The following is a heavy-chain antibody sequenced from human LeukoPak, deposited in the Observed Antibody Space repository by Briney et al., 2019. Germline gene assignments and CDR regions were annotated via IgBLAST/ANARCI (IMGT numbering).Heavy chain of an antibody. J-gene: IGHJ5*02. V-gene: IGHV3-30*02. CDR2: IRYDGSNK. Sequence: PGGSLRLSCAASGFTFSSYGMHWVRQAPGKGLEWVAFIRYDGSNKYYADSVKGRFTISRDNSKNTLYLQMNSPRAEDTAVYYCAKGTWELHIPDWFDPWGQGTLVTVSS. D-gene: IGHD1-26*01. CDR3: AKGTWELHIPDWFDP. CDR1: GFTFSSYG.